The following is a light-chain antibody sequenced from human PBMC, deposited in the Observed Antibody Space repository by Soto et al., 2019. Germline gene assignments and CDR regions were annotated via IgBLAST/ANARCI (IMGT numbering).Light chain of an antibody. Sequence: QSALTQPASVSGSPGQSITISCTGTSSDVGGYNYVSWYQQHPGKAPKFMLYDVSNRPSGVSNRCSGSKSGNTASLTISGLQAEDEADYYCCSDTTSNTRQIVFGTGTKLTVL. V-gene: IGLV2-14*01. CDR1: SSDVGGYNY. CDR2: DVS. CDR3: CSDTTSNTRQIV. J-gene: IGLJ1*01.